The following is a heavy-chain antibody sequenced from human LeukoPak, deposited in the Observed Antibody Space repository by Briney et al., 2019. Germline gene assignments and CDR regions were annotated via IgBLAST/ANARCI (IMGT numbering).Heavy chain of an antibody. J-gene: IGHJ3*02. CDR3: ARDEYTGVMMGATGTGDAFDI. CDR1: GYTFTSYG. V-gene: IGHV1-18*01. D-gene: IGHD1-26*01. CDR2: ISAYNGNT. Sequence: ASVKVSCKASGYTFTSYGICWVRQAPGQGLEWMGWISAYNGNTNYAQKLQGRVTMTTDTSTSTAYMELRSLRSDDTAVYYCARDEYTGVMMGATGTGDAFDIWGQGTMVTVSS.